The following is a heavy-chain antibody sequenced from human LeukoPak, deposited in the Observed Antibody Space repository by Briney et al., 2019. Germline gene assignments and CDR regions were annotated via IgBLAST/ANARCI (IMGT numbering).Heavy chain of an antibody. J-gene: IGHJ3*02. V-gene: IGHV1-2*02. CDR1: GYTFTGYY. CDR3: AREKGYCSSTSCKEDAFDI. Sequence: ASVKASCKASGYTFTGYYMHWVRQAPGQGLEWMGWINPNSGGTNYAQKFQGRVTMTRDTSISTAYMELSRLRSDDTAVYYCAREKGYCSSTSCKEDAFDIWGQGTMVTVSS. D-gene: IGHD2-2*01. CDR2: INPNSGGT.